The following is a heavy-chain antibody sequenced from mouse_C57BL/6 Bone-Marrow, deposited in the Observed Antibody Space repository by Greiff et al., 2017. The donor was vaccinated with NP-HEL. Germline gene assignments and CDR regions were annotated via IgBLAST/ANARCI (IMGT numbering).Heavy chain of an antibody. V-gene: IGHV14-4*01. CDR2: IDPENGDT. CDR1: GFNIKDDY. D-gene: IGHD2-9*01. CDR3: TTCPYYGYFCDY. Sequence: EVKLQESGAELVRPGASVKLSCTASGFNIKDDYMHWVKQRPEQGLEWIGWIDPENGDTEYASKFQGKATITADTSSNTAYLQLSSLTSEDTAVYYCTTCPYYGYFCDYWGQGTTLTVSS. J-gene: IGHJ2*01.